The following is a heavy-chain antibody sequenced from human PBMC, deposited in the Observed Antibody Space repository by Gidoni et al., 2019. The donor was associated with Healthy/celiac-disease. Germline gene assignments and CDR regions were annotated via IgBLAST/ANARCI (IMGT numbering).Heavy chain of an antibody. D-gene: IGHD3-22*01. J-gene: IGHJ4*02. CDR1: GFTFDDYA. CDR3: AKALLDYDTSGYSH. CDR2: ISWNSGSI. Sequence: EVQLVESGGGLVQPGRSLRLSCAASGFTFDDYAMHWVRQAPGKGLEWVSGISWNSGSIGYADSVKGRFTISRDNAKNSLYLQMNSLRAEDTALYYCAKALLDYDTSGYSHWGQGTQVTVSS. V-gene: IGHV3-9*01.